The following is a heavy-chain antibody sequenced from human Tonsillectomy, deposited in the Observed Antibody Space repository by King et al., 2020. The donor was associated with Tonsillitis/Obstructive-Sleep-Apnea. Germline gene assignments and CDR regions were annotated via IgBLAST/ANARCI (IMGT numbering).Heavy chain of an antibody. V-gene: IGHV3-64D*06. Sequence: VQLVESGGGLVQPGGSLRLSCSASGFTFSSYALHWVRQAPGKRLEYVSAISTNGDYTSYADSVKGRFTISRDNSKNTLYLQMSSLTSEDTAVYHCVRYSGNDNSRCLDYWGQGTLVTVSS. CDR2: ISTNGDYT. J-gene: IGHJ4*02. CDR1: GFTFSSYA. CDR3: VRYSGNDNSRCLDY. D-gene: IGHD5-12*01.